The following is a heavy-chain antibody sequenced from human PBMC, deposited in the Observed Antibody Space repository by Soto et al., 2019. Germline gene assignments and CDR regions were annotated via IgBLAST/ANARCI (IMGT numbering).Heavy chain of an antibody. V-gene: IGHV3-7*05. Sequence: EVQLVESGGGWVQPGGSLRRSCAASGFTCTSYWVRWVRQAPGKGLEWVANIKQDGTSKDYADSVKGPFTVSRENGKSSLYLQMDSLIDDATAVYRFAILRFICMERDFESWGQGTLVTVSS. D-gene: IGHD3-16*01. J-gene: IGHJ4*02. CDR1: GFTCTSYW. CDR3: AILRFICMERDFES. CDR2: IKQDGTSK.